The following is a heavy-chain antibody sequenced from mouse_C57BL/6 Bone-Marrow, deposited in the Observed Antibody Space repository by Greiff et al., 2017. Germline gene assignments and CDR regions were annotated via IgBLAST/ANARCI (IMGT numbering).Heavy chain of an antibody. J-gene: IGHJ3*01. CDR2: IWSGGST. D-gene: IGHD2-2*01. Sequence: VKLMESGPGLVQPSQSLSITCTVSGFSLTSYGVHWVRQSPGKGLEWLGVIWSGGSTDYNAAFISRLSISKDNSKSQVFFKMNSLQADDTAIYYCARNPHYGYGFAYWGQGTLVTVSA. CDR3: ARNPHYGYGFAY. V-gene: IGHV2-2*01. CDR1: GFSLTSYG.